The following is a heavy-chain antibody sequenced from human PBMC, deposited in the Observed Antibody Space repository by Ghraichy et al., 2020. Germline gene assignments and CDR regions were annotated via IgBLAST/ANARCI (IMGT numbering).Heavy chain of an antibody. D-gene: IGHD3-10*01. CDR3: ARYLALLWFGELSTFGAFDI. J-gene: IGHJ3*02. Sequence: SETLSLTCAVYGGSFSGYYWSWIRQPPGKGLEWIGEINHSGSTNYNPSLKSRVTISVDTSKNQFSLKLSSVTAADTAVYYCARYLALLWFGELSTFGAFDIWSQGTMVTVSS. CDR2: INHSGST. V-gene: IGHV4-34*01. CDR1: GGSFSGYY.